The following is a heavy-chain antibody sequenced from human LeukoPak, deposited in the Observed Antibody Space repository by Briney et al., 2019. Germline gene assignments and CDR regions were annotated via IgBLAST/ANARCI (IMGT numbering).Heavy chain of an antibody. J-gene: IGHJ6*03. D-gene: IGHD1-26*01. CDR1: GGSISSYY. CDR3: ARVLVGANYYYYYMDV. Sequence: SETLSLTCTVSGGSISSYYWSWIRQPAGKGLEWIGRIYTSGSTNYNPSLKSRVTISVDKSKNQFSLKLSSVTAADTAIYYCARVLVGANYYYYYMDVWGKGTTVTVSS. V-gene: IGHV4-4*07. CDR2: IYTSGST.